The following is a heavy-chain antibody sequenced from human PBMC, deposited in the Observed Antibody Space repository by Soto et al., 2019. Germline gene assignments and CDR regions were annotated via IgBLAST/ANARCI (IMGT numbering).Heavy chain of an antibody. CDR2: IIPIFGTA. J-gene: IGHJ4*02. CDR1: GGTFSSYA. CDR3: ASRLDGYNRYYFDY. V-gene: IGHV1-69*06. Sequence: SVKVSCKASGGTFSSYAISWVRQAPGQGLEWMGGIIPIFGTANYAQKFQGRVTITAVKSTSTAYMELSSLRSEDTAVYYCASRLDGYNRYYFDYWGQGTLVTVSS. D-gene: IGHD5-12*01.